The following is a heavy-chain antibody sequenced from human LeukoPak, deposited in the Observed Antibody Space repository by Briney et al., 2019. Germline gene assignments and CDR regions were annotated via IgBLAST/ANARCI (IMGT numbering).Heavy chain of an antibody. V-gene: IGHV3-73*01. CDR3: TTYRSGHY. CDR2: ITTKPDNYAT. J-gene: IGHJ4*02. CDR1: GFTFSGSD. Sequence: GGSLRLSCAASGFTFSGSDIHWVRQASGKGLEWVGRITTKPDNYATAYAASVKGRFTISRDDSESTAYLQMNSLKAEDTAVYYCTTYRSGHYWGQGTLVTVSS. D-gene: IGHD6-19*01.